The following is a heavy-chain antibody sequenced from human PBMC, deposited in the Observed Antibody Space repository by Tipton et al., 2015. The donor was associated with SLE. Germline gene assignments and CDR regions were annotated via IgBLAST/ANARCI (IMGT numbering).Heavy chain of an antibody. CDR1: GGTFSSYT. J-gene: IGHJ4*02. CDR2: IIPILGIA. Sequence: QVQLVQSGAEVKKPGSSVKGSCKASGGTFSSYTISWVRQAPGQGLEWMGRIIPILGIANYAQKFQGRVTITADKSTSTAYMELSSLRSEDTAVYYCATSATSSSWLLDYWGQGTLVTVSS. D-gene: IGHD6-13*01. V-gene: IGHV1-69*09. CDR3: ATSATSSSWLLDY.